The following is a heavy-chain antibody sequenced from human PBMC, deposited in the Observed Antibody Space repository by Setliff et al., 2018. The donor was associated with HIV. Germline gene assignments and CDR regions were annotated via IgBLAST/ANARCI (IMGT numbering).Heavy chain of an antibody. Sequence: LSLTCAVSGVSLSNTDFYWTWVRQAPGVGLEWIGFIDYSGTTHYNPSLRSRVTISNDMSNNHFSLHLTSVTAADTAIYFCAREGPYYYGMDVWGQGTTVTVSS. D-gene: IGHD3-10*01. V-gene: IGHV4-30-4*08. CDR3: AREGPYYYGMDV. CDR2: IDYSGTT. CDR1: GVSLSNTDFY. J-gene: IGHJ6*02.